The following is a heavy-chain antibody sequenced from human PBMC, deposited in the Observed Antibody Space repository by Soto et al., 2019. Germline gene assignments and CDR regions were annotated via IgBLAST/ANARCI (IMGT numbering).Heavy chain of an antibody. CDR3: ARDFAGDGYNKFDY. CDR2: IIPIFGTA. Sequence: GASVKVSCKASGYTFTGYDINWVRQATGQGLEWMGGIIPIFGTANYAQKFQGRVTITADESTSTAYMELSSLRSEDTAVYYCARDFAGDGYNKFDYWGQGTLVTVSS. J-gene: IGHJ4*02. D-gene: IGHD3-16*01. V-gene: IGHV1-69*13. CDR1: GYTFTGYD.